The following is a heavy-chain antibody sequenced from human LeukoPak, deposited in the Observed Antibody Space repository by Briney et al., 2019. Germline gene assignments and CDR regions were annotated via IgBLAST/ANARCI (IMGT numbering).Heavy chain of an antibody. D-gene: IGHD3-10*01. CDR1: GYSISSGYY. J-gene: IGHJ5*02. CDR3: ARAVRDRGVILPWFDP. Sequence: TSETLSLTCTVSGYSISSGYYWGWIRQPPGKGLEWIGYIYYSGSTNYNPSLKSRVTISVDTSKNQFSLKLSSVIAADTAVYYCARAVRDRGVILPWFDPWGQGTLVTVSS. CDR2: IYYSGST. V-gene: IGHV4-61*01.